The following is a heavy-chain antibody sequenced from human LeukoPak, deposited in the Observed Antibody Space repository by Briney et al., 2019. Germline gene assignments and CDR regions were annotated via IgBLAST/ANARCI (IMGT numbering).Heavy chain of an antibody. V-gene: IGHV4-30-4*01. Sequence: SETLSLTCAVSGGSISSGDYYWSWIRQPPGKGLEWIGYIYYSGSTYYNPSLKSRVTISVDTSKNQFSLKLSSVTAADTAVYYCARVFLAAAGAVPWFDPWGQGTLVTVSS. CDR3: ARVFLAAAGAVPWFDP. D-gene: IGHD6-13*01. CDR2: IYYSGST. J-gene: IGHJ5*02. CDR1: GGSISSGDYY.